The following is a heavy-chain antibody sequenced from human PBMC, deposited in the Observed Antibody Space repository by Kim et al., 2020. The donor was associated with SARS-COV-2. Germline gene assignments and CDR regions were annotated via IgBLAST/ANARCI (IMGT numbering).Heavy chain of an antibody. CDR2: ISYDGVGK. Sequence: GGSLRLSCTASGFTFSSYALHWVRQAPGKGLEWLALISYDGVGKHYADSVKGRFTISRDNAKNTLYLQMNSLRPEDTAVFYCARAGGIHLYDLLTCYPDSWGQGTLVTVSS. V-gene: IGHV3-30*04. CDR3: ARAGGIHLYDLLTCYPDS. CDR1: GFTFSSYA. J-gene: IGHJ4*02. D-gene: IGHD3-9*01.